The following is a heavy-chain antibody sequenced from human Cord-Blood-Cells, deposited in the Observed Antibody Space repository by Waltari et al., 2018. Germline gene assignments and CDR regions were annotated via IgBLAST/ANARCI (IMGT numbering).Heavy chain of an antibody. CDR2: IIPILGIA. D-gene: IGHD2-15*01. Sequence: QVQLVQSGAEVKKPGSSVKVSCKASGGTFSSYAISWVRQAPGQGLAWMGGIIPILGIANYAQKFQGRVTITADESTSTAYIKLSSLRSEYTVVYYCSREVRIIPIKCSVGSCYDAVDIWEQVTMVTVSS. J-gene: IGHJ3*02. V-gene: IGHV1-69*04. CDR3: SREVRIIPIKCSVGSCYDAVDI. CDR1: GGTFSSYA.